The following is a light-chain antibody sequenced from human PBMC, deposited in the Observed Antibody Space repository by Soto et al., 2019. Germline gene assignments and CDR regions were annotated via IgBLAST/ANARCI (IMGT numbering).Light chain of an antibody. CDR2: GAS. CDR1: ESVSSNN. Sequence: EIVLTQSPGTLSLSPGERATLSCRASESVSSNNLVWFQQKPGQAPRLLIYGASSRATGIPDRVSGSGSGTDFTLTISRVEPEDFAVYYCQQYGSSVWTFGQGTKVDIK. CDR3: QQYGSSVWT. V-gene: IGKV3-20*01. J-gene: IGKJ1*01.